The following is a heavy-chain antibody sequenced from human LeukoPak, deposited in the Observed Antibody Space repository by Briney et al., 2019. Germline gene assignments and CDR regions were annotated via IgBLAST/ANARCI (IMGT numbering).Heavy chain of an antibody. CDR1: GGSVSSYY. J-gene: IGHJ5*02. CDR2: IYYSGST. Sequence: SETLSLTCTVSGGSVSSYYWSWIRQPPGKGLEWIGYIYYSGSTNYKPSLKSRVTISVDTSKNQFSLKLSSVTAADTAVYYCARGGYYGSGNDFRFDPWGQGTLVTVSS. D-gene: IGHD3-10*01. CDR3: ARGGYYGSGNDFRFDP. V-gene: IGHV4-59*02.